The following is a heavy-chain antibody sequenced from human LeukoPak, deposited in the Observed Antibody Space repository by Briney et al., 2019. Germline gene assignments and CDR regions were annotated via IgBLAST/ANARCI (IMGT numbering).Heavy chain of an antibody. Sequence: GASVIVSCTPSGYTFTGYYMHVVRQAPGQGLEWMGRINPNSGGTNYAQKFQGRVTMTRDTSISTAYMELSRLRSDDTAVYYCARDFRGYWGQGTLVTVSS. V-gene: IGHV1-2*06. J-gene: IGHJ4*02. CDR1: GYTFTGYY. CDR3: ARDFRGY. CDR2: INPNSGGT.